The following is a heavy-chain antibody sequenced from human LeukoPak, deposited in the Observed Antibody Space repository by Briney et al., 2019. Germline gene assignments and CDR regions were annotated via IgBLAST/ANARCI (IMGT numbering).Heavy chain of an antibody. CDR3: ASYYYDSSGSYWYYGMDV. CDR1: GFTFSDYY. Sequence: PGGSLRLSCAASGFTFSDYYMSWIRQAPGKGLEWVSYISSSSSYTNYADSVKGRFTISRDNAKNSVYLQMNSLRAEDTAVYYCASYYYDSSGSYWYYGMDVWGQGTTVTVSS. V-gene: IGHV3-11*06. J-gene: IGHJ6*02. D-gene: IGHD3-22*01. CDR2: ISSSSSYT.